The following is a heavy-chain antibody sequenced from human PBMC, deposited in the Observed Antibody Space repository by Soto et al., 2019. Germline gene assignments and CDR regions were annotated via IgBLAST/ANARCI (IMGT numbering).Heavy chain of an antibody. V-gene: IGHV4-4*02. Sequence: SEPLSLTCTVSNGSITSSKWWRWVRQPPGKGLEWIGEIYHGGSTNYNPSLKGRVTISVDKSKNQLSLQLNSVTAADTAVYYCASHLKMPCTRGFDSWGQGTLVTVSS. CDR2: IYHGGST. J-gene: IGHJ4*02. D-gene: IGHD2-8*01. CDR3: ASHLKMPCTRGFDS. CDR1: NGSITSSKW.